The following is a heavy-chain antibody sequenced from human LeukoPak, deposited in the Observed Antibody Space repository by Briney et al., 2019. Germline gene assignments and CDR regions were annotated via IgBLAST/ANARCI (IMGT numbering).Heavy chain of an antibody. Sequence: ASVKVSCKASGYTLTELSMHWVRQAPGKGLEWMGGFDPEDGETIYAQKFQGRVTMTEDTSTDTAYMELSSLRSEDTAVYYCARGTHIDSSGYYAGHFDYWGQGTLVTVSS. CDR2: FDPEDGET. CDR3: ARGTHIDSSGYYAGHFDY. V-gene: IGHV1-24*01. D-gene: IGHD3-22*01. J-gene: IGHJ4*02. CDR1: GYTLTELS.